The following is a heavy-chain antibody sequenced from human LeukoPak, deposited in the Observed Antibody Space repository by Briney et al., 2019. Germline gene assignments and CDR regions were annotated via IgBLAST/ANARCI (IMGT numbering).Heavy chain of an antibody. J-gene: IGHJ4*02. CDR1: GGTFSSYA. CDR3: ARGPLDSSGYYYPGD. CDR2: IIPIFGTA. D-gene: IGHD3-22*01. V-gene: IGHV1-69*05. Sequence: SVKVSCKASGGTFSSYAISWVRQAPGQGLEWMGGIIPIFGTADYAQKFQGRVTITTDESTSTAYMELSSLRSEDTAVYYCARGPLDSSGYYYPGDWGQGTLVTVSS.